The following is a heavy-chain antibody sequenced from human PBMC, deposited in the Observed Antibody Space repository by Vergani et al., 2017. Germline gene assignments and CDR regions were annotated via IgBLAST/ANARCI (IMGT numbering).Heavy chain of an antibody. V-gene: IGHV1-18*04. CDR3: AXDRGNSGDYNFDY. Sequence: QVQLVQSGAEVKKPGASVKVSCEGSGYTFRNYGISWVRQAPGEGLEWLGWISVYNGETKFAQKFQGRVTLTRDTSTDKAYMEMGSLRSDDTAVYYCAXDRGNSGDYNFDYWGQGTLVTVSS. CDR1: GYTFRNYG. J-gene: IGHJ4*02. CDR2: ISVYNGET. D-gene: IGHD1-26*01.